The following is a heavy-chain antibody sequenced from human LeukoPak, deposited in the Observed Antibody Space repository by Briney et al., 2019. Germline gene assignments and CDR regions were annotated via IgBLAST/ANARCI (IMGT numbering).Heavy chain of an antibody. CDR2: IYYGGYT. J-gene: IGHJ4*02. D-gene: IGHD3-3*01. CDR3: QSRFLEWLLDY. CDR1: GGSISSNNYY. V-gene: IGHV4-39*01. Sequence: PSETLSLTYTVSGGSISSNNYYWGWIRQPPGKGLEWIGSIYYGGYTYYNPSLKSRVTISVDTSKNQFSLKLSSVTAADTAIYYCQSRFLEWLLDYWGQGTLVTVSS.